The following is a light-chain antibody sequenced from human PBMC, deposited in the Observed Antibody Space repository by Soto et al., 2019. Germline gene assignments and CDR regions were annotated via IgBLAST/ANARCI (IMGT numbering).Light chain of an antibody. V-gene: IGLV2-14*01. CDR1: SSDIGGYNY. CDR3: SSYRSDYSLDV. J-gene: IGLJ1*01. CDR2: YVN. Sequence: QSVLTQPASVSGSLGQSITISCTGTSSDIGGYNYVSWYQHHPGKAPKLLIYYVNKRPSGVSDRFSGSTSGNTASLTISGLQAEDEADYYCSSYRSDYSLDVFGGGTKLTVL.